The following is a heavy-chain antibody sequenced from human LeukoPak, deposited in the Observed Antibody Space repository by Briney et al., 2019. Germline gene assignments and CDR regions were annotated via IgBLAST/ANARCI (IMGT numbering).Heavy chain of an antibody. D-gene: IGHD2-15*01. J-gene: IGHJ4*02. CDR3: AKDLYCSGY. CDR2: ISGSGGST. V-gene: IGHV3-23*01. CDR1: GFTFSSYE. Sequence: LSGGSLRLSCAASGFTFSSYEMNWVRQAPGKGLEWVSAISGSGGSTYYADSVKGRFTISRDNSKNTLYLQMNSLRAEDTAVYYCAKDLYCSGYWGQGTLVTVSS.